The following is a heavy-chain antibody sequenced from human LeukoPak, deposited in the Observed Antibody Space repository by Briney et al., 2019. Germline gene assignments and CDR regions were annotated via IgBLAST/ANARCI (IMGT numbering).Heavy chain of an antibody. D-gene: IGHD3-22*01. CDR3: ARSNSGFYFDY. Sequence: SETLSLTCTVSDGSISSSTYSWGWVRQPPGKGLEWIGSIFHSGGTHYNPFLKSRVTISVDTSKSQFSLRLSSVTAADTAVYYCARSNSGFYFDYWGQGTLVTVSS. CDR2: IFHSGGT. J-gene: IGHJ4*02. V-gene: IGHV4-39*07. CDR1: DGSISSSTYS.